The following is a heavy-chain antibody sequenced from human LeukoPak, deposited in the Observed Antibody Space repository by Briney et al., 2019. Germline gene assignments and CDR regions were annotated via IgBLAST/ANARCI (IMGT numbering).Heavy chain of an antibody. J-gene: IGHJ2*01. D-gene: IGHD2-15*01. Sequence: SETLPLTCSVPGYYISCGYCWRCICPPPGKGLEWIGEICHSGRTNYNPSLKSRVPISVDTPKNQFSLRLSSVTAADTAVYYCARYGYCSGGSCYSYWYFDLWGRGTLVTVSS. CDR2: ICHSGRT. CDR1: GYYISCGYC. CDR3: ARYGYCSGGSCYSYWYFDL. V-gene: IGHV4-34*01.